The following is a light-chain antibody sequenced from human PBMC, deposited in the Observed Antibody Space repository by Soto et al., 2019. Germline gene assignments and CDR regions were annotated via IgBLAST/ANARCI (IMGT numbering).Light chain of an antibody. V-gene: IGLV2-11*01. Sequence: QSVLTQPRSVSGSPGQSVTISCTGASSDVGGYNYVSWYQQHPGKAPKLMIYDVSKRPSGVPDRFSGSKPGNTASLTISGLQTEDEADYYCCSYAGRYTYVFGTGTKATVL. CDR2: DVS. CDR1: SSDVGGYNY. CDR3: CSYAGRYTYV. J-gene: IGLJ1*01.